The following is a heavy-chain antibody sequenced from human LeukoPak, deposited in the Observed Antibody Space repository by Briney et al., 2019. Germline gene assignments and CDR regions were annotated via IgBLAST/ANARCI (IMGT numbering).Heavy chain of an antibody. V-gene: IGHV3-7*01. CDR2: IKPDGSEG. D-gene: IGHD3-16*01. CDR3: ATDWGNVYHFDY. CDR1: GFTFSSYA. J-gene: IGHJ4*02. Sequence: SGGSLRLSCAASGFTFSSYAMSWVRQTPGKGLEWVANIKPDGSEGYYMDSVKGRFTISRDNAKKLLFLQMHSLRDEDTAVYYCATDWGNVYHFDYWGQGILVTVSS.